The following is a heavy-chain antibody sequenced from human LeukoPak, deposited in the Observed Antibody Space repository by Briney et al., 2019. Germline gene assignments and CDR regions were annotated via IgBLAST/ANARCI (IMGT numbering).Heavy chain of an antibody. Sequence: GGSLRLSCAASGFSFSSYSMNWVRQAPGKGLEWVSSISSSNSYIYNADSVKGRFTISRDNAKNSLYLQMNSLRAEDAAVYYCARDQGLLVVAGRFGYWGQGTLVTVSS. CDR1: GFSFSSYS. J-gene: IGHJ4*02. D-gene: IGHD6-19*01. CDR2: ISSSNSYI. CDR3: ARDQGLLVVAGRFGY. V-gene: IGHV3-21*01.